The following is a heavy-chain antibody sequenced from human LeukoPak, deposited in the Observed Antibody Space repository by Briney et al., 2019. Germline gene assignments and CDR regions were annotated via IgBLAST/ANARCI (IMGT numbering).Heavy chain of an antibody. J-gene: IGHJ5*02. CDR1: GGSISSSSYY. CDR2: IYYSGST. D-gene: IGHD2-2*01. Sequence: ETVSLTCTVSGGSISSSSYYWGWIRQPPGKGLEWIGSIYYSGSTYYNPSLKSRLTISVDTSKNQFSLKLSSVTAADTAVYYCATSRQLLDNWFDPWGQGTLVTVSS. CDR3: ATSRQLLDNWFDP. V-gene: IGHV4-39*01.